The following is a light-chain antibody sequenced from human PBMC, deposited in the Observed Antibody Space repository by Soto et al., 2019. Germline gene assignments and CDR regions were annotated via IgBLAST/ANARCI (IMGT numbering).Light chain of an antibody. Sequence: IQLTQSPSSLSSSLGYRFTITFRASQGISSYLAWYQQKPGKAPKLLIYAASTLQSGVPSRFSGSGSGTDFTLTISSLQPEDFATYYCQQANSFPITFGQGTRLEIK. V-gene: IGKV1-9*01. CDR1: QGISSY. CDR3: QQANSFPIT. J-gene: IGKJ5*01. CDR2: AAS.